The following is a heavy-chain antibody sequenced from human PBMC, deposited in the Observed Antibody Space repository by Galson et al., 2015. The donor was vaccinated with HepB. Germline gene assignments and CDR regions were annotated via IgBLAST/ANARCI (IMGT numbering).Heavy chain of an antibody. V-gene: IGHV1-3*01. CDR1: GYTFTSYA. J-gene: IGHJ5*02. Sequence: SVKVSCKASGYTFTSYAMHWVRQAPGQRLEWMGWINAGNGNTKYSQKFQGRVTITRDTSASTAYMELSSLRSEDTAVYYCARGPNSSSRYAWFDPWGQGTLVTVSS. CDR3: ARGPNSSSRYAWFDP. D-gene: IGHD6-13*01. CDR2: INAGNGNT.